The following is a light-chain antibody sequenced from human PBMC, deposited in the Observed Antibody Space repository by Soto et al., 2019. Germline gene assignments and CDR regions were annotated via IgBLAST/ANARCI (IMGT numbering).Light chain of an antibody. CDR2: GAS. CDR3: QQYGSSL. Sequence: EIVLTQCPGTVSLSPGERATLSCRASQSVSSSYLAWYQQKPGQAPRLLIYGASSRATGIPDRFSGSGSGTDFTLTISRLEPEDFAVYYCQQYGSSLFGPGTKVDIK. V-gene: IGKV3-20*01. J-gene: IGKJ3*01. CDR1: QSVSSSY.